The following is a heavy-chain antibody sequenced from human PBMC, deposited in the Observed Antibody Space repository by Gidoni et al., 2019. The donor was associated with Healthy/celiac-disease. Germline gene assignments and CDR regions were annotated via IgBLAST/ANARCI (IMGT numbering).Heavy chain of an antibody. CDR1: GGSISSYY. J-gene: IGHJ3*02. Sequence: QVQLQESGPGLVKPSETLSLTCTVPGGSISSYYWSWIRQPPGKGLEWIGYIYYSGSTNYNPSLKSRVTISVDTSKNQFSLKLSSVTAADTAVYDCALAYLGNAFDIWGQGTMVTVSS. V-gene: IGHV4-59*08. D-gene: IGHD2-21*01. CDR2: IYYSGST. CDR3: ALAYLGNAFDI.